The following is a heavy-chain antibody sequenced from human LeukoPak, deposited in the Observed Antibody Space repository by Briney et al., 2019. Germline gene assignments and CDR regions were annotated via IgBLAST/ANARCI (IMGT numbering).Heavy chain of an antibody. J-gene: IGHJ4*02. V-gene: IGHV1-2*02. Sequence: ASVKVSCKASGYTFTGYYMHWVRQAPGQGLEWMGWINLNSGGTNYAQKFQGRVTMTRDTSISTAYMELSRLRSDDTAVYYCARDRIAARPNRIFDYWGQGTLVTVSS. CDR1: GYTFTGYY. CDR3: ARDRIAARPNRIFDY. D-gene: IGHD6-6*01. CDR2: INLNSGGT.